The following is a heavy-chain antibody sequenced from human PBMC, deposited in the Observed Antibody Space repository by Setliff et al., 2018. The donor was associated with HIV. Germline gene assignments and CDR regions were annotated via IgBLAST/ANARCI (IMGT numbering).Heavy chain of an antibody. CDR3: ARRADWFDL. CDR1: GYSFTSFG. CDR2: MSDYNRNT. Sequence: ASVKVSCKASGYSFTSFGISWVRQAPGQGLEWVGWMSDYNRNTEHAEKFRGRVTLTKDISTSTAYREPRSLRLDDTAVYYCARRADWFDLWGQGTLVTVSS. J-gene: IGHJ5*02. V-gene: IGHV1-18*01.